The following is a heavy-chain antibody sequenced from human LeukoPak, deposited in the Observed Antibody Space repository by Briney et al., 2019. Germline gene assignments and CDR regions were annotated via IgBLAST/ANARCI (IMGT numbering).Heavy chain of an antibody. V-gene: IGHV1-46*01. J-gene: IGHJ4*02. CDR2: INPSGGST. D-gene: IGHD2-15*01. CDR1: GYTFTSYY. Sequence: GASVKVSCKASGYTFTSYYMHWVRQAPGQGLEWMGIINPSGGSTSYAQKFQGRVTMTRDTSTSTVYMELSSLRSEDTAVYYCARGVGGVVVAATSFNYFDYWGQGTLVTVSS. CDR3: ARGVGGVVVAATSFNYFDY.